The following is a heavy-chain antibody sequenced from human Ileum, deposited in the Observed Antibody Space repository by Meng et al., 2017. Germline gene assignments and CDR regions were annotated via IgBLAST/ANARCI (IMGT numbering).Heavy chain of an antibody. D-gene: IGHD3-10*01. CDR2: FDYTGST. Sequence: QLRQLGLGMLKPSDTLSRTCTFFGGSFAAYYGIWIRQAPGRGLEWIGYFDYTGSTNYNPSLKSRLSISLDTSKNQFSLSLSSVTAADTAIYYCARRRGYYTSGDSEWGQGTLVTVSS. V-gene: IGHV4-34*01. CDR1: GGSFAAYY. CDR3: ARRRGYYTSGDSE. J-gene: IGHJ4*02.